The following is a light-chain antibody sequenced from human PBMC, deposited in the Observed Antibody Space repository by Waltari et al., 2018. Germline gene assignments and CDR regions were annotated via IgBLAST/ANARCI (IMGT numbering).Light chain of an antibody. V-gene: IGKV2-30*01. CDR3: MQRTRWLGDT. Sequence: VVMSQYPLCLPATLRQAASIPCSTSRSIVYSDGNTYLNWFQQRPGQPPSRLIYKLSTRGAAVTHRFSGSGSATDFTRHISSGEAEDVVVDYCMQRTRWLGDTFGQGTKVEIK. J-gene: IGKJ1*01. CDR2: KLS. CDR1: RSIVYSDGNTY.